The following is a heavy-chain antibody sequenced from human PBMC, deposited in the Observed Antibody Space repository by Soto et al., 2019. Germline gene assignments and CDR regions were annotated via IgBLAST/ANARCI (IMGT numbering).Heavy chain of an antibody. D-gene: IGHD2-8*02. CDR2: ISTYNGDT. V-gene: IGHV1-18*04. CDR1: GYGFTRYG. Sequence: QVQLVQSGAEVKKPGASVQVSCKASGYGFTRYGINWVRQAPGQGLEWLGWISTYNGDTDYAQKFQGRVTLTTYTSTTTAYMDLRSLTSDDTAVYFCARGDSTGSPRGWFDTWGQGTLVTVSS. J-gene: IGHJ5*02. CDR3: ARGDSTGSPRGWFDT.